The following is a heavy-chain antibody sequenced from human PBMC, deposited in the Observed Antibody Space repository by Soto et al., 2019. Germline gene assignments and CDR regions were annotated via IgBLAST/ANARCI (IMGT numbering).Heavy chain of an antibody. V-gene: IGHV5-51*01. J-gene: IGHJ4*02. CDR2: IYPSDSDT. Sequence: PXESLTIFCKGSGYNFSGYLIAWVRQMPGKGLELMGIIYPSDSDTRYRPSFQGQVTISADKSISSAYLQWSSLRASDTAMYYCARGGVSTRTFDHWGQATPVTLSS. D-gene: IGHD1-1*01. CDR1: GYNFSGYL. CDR3: ARGGVSTRTFDH.